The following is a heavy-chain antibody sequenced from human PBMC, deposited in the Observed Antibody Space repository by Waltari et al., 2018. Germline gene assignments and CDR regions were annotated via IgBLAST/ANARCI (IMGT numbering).Heavy chain of an antibody. CDR3: ARWGPGAFDI. Sequence: QVQLQESGPGPVKSSETLSLSCSVSGDSLPNYSWARVRQPPGTGLEYIGYILYTETTVTHYSPSFRGRATILLDMSKNEVYLRLTSMTAADTAVYFCARWGPGAFDIWGRGTLVTASS. CDR1: GDSLPNYS. V-gene: IGHV4-59*13. D-gene: IGHD7-27*01. CDR2: ILYTETTVT. J-gene: IGHJ3*02.